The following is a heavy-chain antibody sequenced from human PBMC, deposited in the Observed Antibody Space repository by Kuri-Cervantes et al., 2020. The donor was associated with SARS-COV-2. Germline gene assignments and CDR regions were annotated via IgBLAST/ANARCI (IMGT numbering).Heavy chain of an antibody. V-gene: IGHV3-15*01. CDR3: AGAILDAFDI. J-gene: IGHJ3*02. CDR2: IKSKTDGGTT. D-gene: IGHD3-9*01. CDR1: GFTFSNAW. Sequence: GESLKISCAASGFTFSNAWMSWVRQAPGKGLEWVGRIKSKTDGGTTDYAAPVKGRFTISRDNSKNTLYLQMNSLRAEDTAVYYCAGAILDAFDIWGQGTMVTVSS.